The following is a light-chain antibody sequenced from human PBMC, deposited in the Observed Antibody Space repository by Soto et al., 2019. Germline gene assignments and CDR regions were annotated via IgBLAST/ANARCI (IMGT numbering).Light chain of an antibody. CDR1: QTISSW. CDR3: QQYSSYSPIT. V-gene: IGKV1-5*03. J-gene: IGKJ5*01. Sequence: DIQMTQSPSSLSASVGDRVTITCRASQTISSWLAWYRQKPGKAPKLLIYKASSLESGVPSRFSGSGSGTEFTLTISSLQPDDFATYYCQQYSSYSPITFGQGTRLEI. CDR2: KAS.